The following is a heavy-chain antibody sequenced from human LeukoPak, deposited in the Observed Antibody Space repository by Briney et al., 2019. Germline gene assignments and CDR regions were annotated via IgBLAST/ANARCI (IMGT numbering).Heavy chain of an antibody. V-gene: IGHV4-4*09. CDR2: IYTSGST. Sequence: SETLSLTCTVSCVSISSYYWIWIRQPPGKGLEGIGYIYTSGSTNYTPSLNSRVTISVDTSKTQFSLKLSSVTAADKAVYYCARNNWNYGLYYMDVWGKGTPVTVSS. J-gene: IGHJ6*03. D-gene: IGHD1-7*01. CDR1: CVSISSYY. CDR3: ARNNWNYGLYYMDV.